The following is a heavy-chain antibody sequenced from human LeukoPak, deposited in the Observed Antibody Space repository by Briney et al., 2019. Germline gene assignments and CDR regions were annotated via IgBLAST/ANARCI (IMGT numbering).Heavy chain of an antibody. CDR1: GFTFSSYA. CDR3: AKAGTLFYYYYYMDV. Sequence: PGGSLRLSCAASGFTFSSYAMSWVRQAPGKGLEWVSAISGSGGSTYYADSVKGRFTISRDNSKNTLYLQMNSLRAEDTAVYYCAKAGTLFYYYYYMDVWGKGTTVTVSS. CDR2: ISGSGGST. V-gene: IGHV3-23*01. J-gene: IGHJ6*03. D-gene: IGHD1-7*01.